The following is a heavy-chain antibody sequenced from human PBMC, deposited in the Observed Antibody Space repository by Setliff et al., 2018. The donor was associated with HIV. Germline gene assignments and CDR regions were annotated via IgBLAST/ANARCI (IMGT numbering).Heavy chain of an antibody. CDR1: GDTFTNYD. CDR3: SRSRPQISIFGLVQDY. D-gene: IGHD3-3*01. CDR2: MSTKSGNT. J-gene: IGHJ4*02. Sequence: ASVKVSCKASGDTFTNYDIKWVRQATGQGLEGRGGMSTKSGNTGYEQKFQGRVTVTRNTYISTVYLELRSLRSEDTAVYYCSRSRPQISIFGLVQDYWGQGTLVTVSS. V-gene: IGHV1-8*02.